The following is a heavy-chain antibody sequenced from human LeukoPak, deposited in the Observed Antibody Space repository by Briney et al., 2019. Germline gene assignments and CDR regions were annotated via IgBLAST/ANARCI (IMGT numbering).Heavy chain of an antibody. V-gene: IGHV3-9*01. D-gene: IGHD6-13*01. CDR1: GFTFDDYA. CDR3: AKDWYSSSWYGGFYYYYYYMDV. CDR2: ISWNSGSI. Sequence: GGSLRLSCAASGFTFDDYAMHWVRQAPGKGLEWVSGISWNSGSIGYADFVKGRFTISRDNAKNSLYLQMNSLRAEDTALYYCAKDWYSSSWYGGFYYYYYYMDVWGKGTTVTVSS. J-gene: IGHJ6*03.